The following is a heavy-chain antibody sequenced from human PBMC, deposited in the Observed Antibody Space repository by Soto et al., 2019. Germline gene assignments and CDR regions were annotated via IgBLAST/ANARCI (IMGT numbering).Heavy chain of an antibody. CDR2: ISGSGGST. V-gene: IGHV3-23*01. CDR3: AKDRGYGSSWYPLEFDY. Sequence: GGSLRLSCAASGFTFSSYAMSWVRQAPGKGLEWVSAISGSGGSTYYADSVKGRFTISRENSKNTLYLQMNSLRAEDTAVYYCAKDRGYGSSWYPLEFDYWGQGTLVTVSS. J-gene: IGHJ4*02. CDR1: GFTFSSYA. D-gene: IGHD6-13*01.